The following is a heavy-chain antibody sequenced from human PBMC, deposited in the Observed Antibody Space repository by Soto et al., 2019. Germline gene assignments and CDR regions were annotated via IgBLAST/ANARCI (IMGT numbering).Heavy chain of an antibody. V-gene: IGHV4-31*03. CDR2: IYYNGDT. D-gene: IGHD3-9*01. CDR1: SGTFKIAGYY. Sequence: SLTCTACSGTFKIAGYYWTLIRQEPGKGLEWIGYIYYNGDTSYNPSLKSRVTISADTSKTQFSLKLSSVTAADTAVYYCARGDTIFSSGFGYWGQGMLVTVSS. J-gene: IGHJ4*02. CDR3: ARGDTIFSSGFGY.